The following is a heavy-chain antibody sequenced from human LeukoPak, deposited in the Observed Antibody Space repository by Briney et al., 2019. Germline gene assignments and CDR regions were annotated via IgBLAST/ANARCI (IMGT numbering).Heavy chain of an antibody. D-gene: IGHD3-10*01. CDR3: ARPLYYYGSGARIDY. V-gene: IGHV1-2*02. Sequence: ASVKVSCKASGYTFTGYYMHWVRQAPGQGLEWMGWINPNSGGTNYAQKFQGRVTMTRDTSISTAYMELRSLRSDDTAVYYCARPLYYYGSGARIDYWGQGTLVTVSS. J-gene: IGHJ4*02. CDR2: INPNSGGT. CDR1: GYTFTGYY.